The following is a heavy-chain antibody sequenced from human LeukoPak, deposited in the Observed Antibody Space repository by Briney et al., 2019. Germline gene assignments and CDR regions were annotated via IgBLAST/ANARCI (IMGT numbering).Heavy chain of an antibody. J-gene: IGHJ4*02. Sequence: SETLSLTCAVYGGSFSGYYWSWIRQPPGKGLEWIGEINHSGSTNYNPSLKSRVTISVDTSKNQFSLKLSSVAAADTAVYYCALRIGYSSGWYSWGQGTLVTVSS. CDR1: GGSFSGYY. CDR3: ALRIGYSSGWYS. V-gene: IGHV4-34*01. CDR2: INHSGST. D-gene: IGHD6-19*01.